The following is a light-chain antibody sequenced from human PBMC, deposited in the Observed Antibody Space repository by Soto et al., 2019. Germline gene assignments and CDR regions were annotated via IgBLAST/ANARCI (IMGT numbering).Light chain of an antibody. V-gene: IGKV4-1*01. CDR3: QQYYDTPWT. CDR1: QSLLYNVNNKNY. J-gene: IGKJ1*01. Sequence: DIVMIQSPESLAVSLGERATIKCKSSQSLLYNVNNKNYLGWYQQKAGQPPKLLLYWASYRESGVPDRFSGSGSGTDFALTISSLQAEDVAVYYCQQYYDTPWTFGQGTKVDIK. CDR2: WAS.